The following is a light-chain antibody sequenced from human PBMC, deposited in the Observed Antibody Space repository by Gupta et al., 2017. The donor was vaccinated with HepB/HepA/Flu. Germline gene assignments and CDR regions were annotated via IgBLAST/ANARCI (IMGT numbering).Light chain of an antibody. CDR2: GES. CDR3: NSRDSSGNLWV. V-gene: IGLV3-19*01. CDR1: NLRSYY. Sequence: SSELTQDPAVSVALGQTVRITCQGDNLRSYYASRFQQKPGQAPILVIYGESNRPSGIPDRFSGSSSGNTASLTITGAQAEDEADYYCNSRDSSGNLWVFGGGTKLTVL. J-gene: IGLJ3*02.